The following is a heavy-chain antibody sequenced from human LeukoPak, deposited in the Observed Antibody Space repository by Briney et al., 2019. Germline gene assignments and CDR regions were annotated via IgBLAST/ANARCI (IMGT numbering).Heavy chain of an antibody. CDR2: IIPIFGTA. Sequence: SVKVSCKASGGTFSSYAISWVRQAPGQGLEWMGGIIPIFGTANYAQKFQGRVTITADESTSTAYMELSSLRSEDTAVYYCARAYTITMIAVAPFDPWGQGTLVTVSS. CDR3: ARAYTITMIAVAPFDP. D-gene: IGHD3-22*01. J-gene: IGHJ5*02. CDR1: GGTFSSYA. V-gene: IGHV1-69*13.